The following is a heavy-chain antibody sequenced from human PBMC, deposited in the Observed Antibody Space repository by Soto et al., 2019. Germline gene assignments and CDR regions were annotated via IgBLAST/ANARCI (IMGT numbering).Heavy chain of an antibody. CDR2: IVPSDSYT. CDR1: GYSFTSYW. CDR3: ARPGAMVSPAGMDV. J-gene: IGHJ6*02. V-gene: IGHV5-10-1*01. Sequence: GSSLKISCKGSGYSFTSYWISWVRQMPGKGQEWMGRIVPSDSYTNYSPSFPGHGTISADKSLRTAYLRGSSLKASDTAMFYCARPGAMVSPAGMDVWGQGTTVTVSS. D-gene: IGHD5-18*01.